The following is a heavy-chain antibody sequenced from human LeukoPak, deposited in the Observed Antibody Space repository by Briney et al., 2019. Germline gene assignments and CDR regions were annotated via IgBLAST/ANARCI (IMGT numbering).Heavy chain of an antibody. J-gene: IGHJ6*02. D-gene: IGHD3-10*01. Sequence: ASVKVSCKASGYTFTGYYMHWVRPAPGQGLEWMGWINPNSGGTNYAQKFQGRVAMTRDTSISTAYMELSRLRSDDTAVYYCARDSGGMVSYYYGMDVWGQGTTVTVSS. CDR2: INPNSGGT. CDR1: GYTFTGYY. CDR3: ARDSGGMVSYYYGMDV. V-gene: IGHV1-2*02.